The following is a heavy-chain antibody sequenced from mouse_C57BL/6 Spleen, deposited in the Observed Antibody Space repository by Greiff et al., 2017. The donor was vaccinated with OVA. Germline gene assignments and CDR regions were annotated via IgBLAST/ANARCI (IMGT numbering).Heavy chain of an antibody. CDR1: GYTFTSYW. D-gene: IGHD4-1*01. J-gene: IGHJ1*03. CDR2: IHPNSGST. Sequence: QVQLQQPGAELVKPGASVKLSCKASGYTFTSYWMHWVKQRPGQGLEWIGMIHPNSGSTNYNEKFKSKATLTVDKSSSTAYMQLSSLTSEDSAVYYFARSLTGTGWYFDVWGTGTTVTVSS. CDR3: ARSLTGTGWYFDV. V-gene: IGHV1-64*01.